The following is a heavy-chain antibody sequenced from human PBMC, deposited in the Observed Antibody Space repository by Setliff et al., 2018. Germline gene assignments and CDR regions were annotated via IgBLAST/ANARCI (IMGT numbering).Heavy chain of an antibody. CDR1: GDSISSGRNY. Sequence: PSETLSLTCTVSGDSISSGRNYWGWFRQPAGKELEWIGQIYTSWSTNYNPSLKSRVTISLDTSKNQFSLSLTSVTAEDTAVYYCARMSGFQYIDVWDKGTTVTVSS. D-gene: IGHD3-3*01. CDR2: IYTSWST. J-gene: IGHJ6*03. CDR3: ARMSGFQYIDV. V-gene: IGHV4-61*09.